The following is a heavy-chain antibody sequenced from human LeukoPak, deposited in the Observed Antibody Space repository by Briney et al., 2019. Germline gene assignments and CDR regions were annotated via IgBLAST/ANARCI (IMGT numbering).Heavy chain of an antibody. CDR2: ISYDGSNK. D-gene: IGHD1-26*01. J-gene: IGHJ4*02. V-gene: IGHV3-30-3*01. CDR1: GFTFMDHY. Sequence: QSGGSLRLSCVDSGFTFMDHYMHWVRQAPGKGLEGVAVISYDGSNKYYADSVKGRFTISRDNSKNTLYLQMNSLRAEDTAVYYCARDDNGSSPHFDYWGQGTLVTVSS. CDR3: ARDDNGSSPHFDY.